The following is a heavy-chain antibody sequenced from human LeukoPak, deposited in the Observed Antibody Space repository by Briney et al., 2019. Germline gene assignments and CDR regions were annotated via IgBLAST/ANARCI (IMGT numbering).Heavy chain of an antibody. Sequence: SETLSLTCTVSGGSISSSSYYWGWIRQPPGKGLEWIGYMYYSGSTNYNPSLKSRVTISVDTSKNQFSLKLSSVTAADTAVYYCASGYSSHDAFDIWGQGTMVTVSS. D-gene: IGHD6-13*01. CDR1: GGSISSSSYY. V-gene: IGHV4-61*05. J-gene: IGHJ3*02. CDR3: ASGYSSHDAFDI. CDR2: MYYSGST.